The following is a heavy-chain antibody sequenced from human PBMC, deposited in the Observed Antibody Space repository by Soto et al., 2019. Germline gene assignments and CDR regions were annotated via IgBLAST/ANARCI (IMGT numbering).Heavy chain of an antibody. D-gene: IGHD3-3*01. J-gene: IGHJ4*02. Sequence: QVQLVQSGAEVKKPGASVKVSCKASGYTFTRYHMHWVRQAPGQGLEWLGIINPGGAKTNYAQKFQGRVTITGDTSTSTVYMELSSLRSEDTAVYYCAVWNSLGNDNFWSGPFAFWGQGTPVTVSS. CDR1: GYTFTRYH. CDR2: INPGGAKT. CDR3: AVWNSLGNDNFWSGPFAF. V-gene: IGHV1-46*01.